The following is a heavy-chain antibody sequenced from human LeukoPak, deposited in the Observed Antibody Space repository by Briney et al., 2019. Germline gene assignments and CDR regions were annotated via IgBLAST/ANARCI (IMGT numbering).Heavy chain of an antibody. V-gene: IGHV3-48*01. CDR1: GFTFSSYS. J-gene: IGHJ4*02. D-gene: IGHD3-22*01. CDR3: AREGDYYDSSGYYRPFDY. Sequence: GGSLRLSCAASGFTFSSYSMNWVRQAPGKGLEWVSYISSSSSTIYYADSVKGRFTISRDNAKNSLCLQMNSLRAEDTAVYYCAREGDYYDSSGYYRPFDYWGQGTLVTVSS. CDR2: ISSSSSTI.